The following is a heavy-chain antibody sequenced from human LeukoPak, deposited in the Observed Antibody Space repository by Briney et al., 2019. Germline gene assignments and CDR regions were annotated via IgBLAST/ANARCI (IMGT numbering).Heavy chain of an antibody. CDR2: ISSSSSYI. Sequence: PGGSLRLSCAASGFTFSSYAMSWVRQAPGKGLEWVSSISSSSSYIYYADSVKGRFTISRDNAKNSLYLQMNSLRAEDTAVYYCAAVYCSGGSCYYYMDVWGKGTTVTVSS. CDR1: GFTFSSYA. J-gene: IGHJ6*03. CDR3: AAVYCSGGSCYYYMDV. D-gene: IGHD2-15*01. V-gene: IGHV3-21*01.